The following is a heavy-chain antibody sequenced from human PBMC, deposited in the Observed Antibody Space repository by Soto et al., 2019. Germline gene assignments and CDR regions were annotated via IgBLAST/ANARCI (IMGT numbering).Heavy chain of an antibody. CDR1: GFTFSSYA. V-gene: IGHV3-30-3*01. J-gene: IGHJ4*02. CDR3: ATLPSTTDAY. D-gene: IGHD5-12*01. CDR2: ISYDGSNK. Sequence: QVQLVESGGGVVQPGRSLRLSCAASGFTFSSYAMHWVRQAPGTGLEWVAVISYDGSNKYYADSVKGRFTISRDNSKNTLYLQMNSLSAEDTAVYYCATLPSTTDAYWGQGTLVAVSS.